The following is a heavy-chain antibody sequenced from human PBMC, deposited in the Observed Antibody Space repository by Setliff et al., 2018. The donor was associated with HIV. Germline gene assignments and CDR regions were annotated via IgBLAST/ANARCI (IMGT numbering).Heavy chain of an antibody. J-gene: IGHJ5*02. D-gene: IGHD3-3*01. Sequence: PSETLSLTCSVSGGSLSSGSHYCTWLRQAAGKGLEWIGHFYTSGTTNYNPSLESRVTISVDTSKNQFSLKLSSVTAADTAVYYCAREGDGIDFWSGSPSHWFDPWGQGTLVTVSS. CDR3: AREGDGIDFWSGSPSHWFDP. CDR2: FYTSGTT. V-gene: IGHV4-61*09. CDR1: GGSLSSGSHY.